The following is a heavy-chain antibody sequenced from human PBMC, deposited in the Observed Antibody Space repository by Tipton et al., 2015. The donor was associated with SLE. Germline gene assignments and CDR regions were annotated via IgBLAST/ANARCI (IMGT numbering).Heavy chain of an antibody. J-gene: IGHJ4*02. CDR1: GCTFSSYD. CDR3: AKGPDSKRVTY. D-gene: IGHD5-18*01. CDR2: ISGSGGST. V-gene: IGHV3-23*01. Sequence: SLRLSCAASGCTFSSYDMSWVRQAPGKAPEPVPAISGSGGSTYYADSVKGRFTISRDNSKTTLYLQMNSLRAEDTAVYYCAKGPDSKRVTYWGQETVPPVSS.